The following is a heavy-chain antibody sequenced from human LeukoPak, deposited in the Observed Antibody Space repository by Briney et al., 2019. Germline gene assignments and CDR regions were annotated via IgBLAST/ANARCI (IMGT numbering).Heavy chain of an antibody. V-gene: IGHV4-59*01. J-gene: IGHJ4*02. CDR2: IYSSGST. CDR3: ASTDLGVRGVIPYYFDY. CDR1: GGSISSYY. Sequence: PSETLSLTCTVSGGSISSYYWSWIRRPPGQGLEWIGYIYSSGSTNYNPSLKSRVTVSVDTSKNQFSLKLSSVTAADTAVYYCASTDLGVRGVIPYYFDYWGQGTLVTVSS. D-gene: IGHD3-10*01.